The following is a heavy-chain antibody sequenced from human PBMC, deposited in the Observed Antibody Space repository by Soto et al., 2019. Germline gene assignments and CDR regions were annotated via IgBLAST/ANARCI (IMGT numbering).Heavy chain of an antibody. V-gene: IGHV4-34*01. Sequence: SETLSLTCAVYGGSFSGYYCSWIRQPPGEGLEWIGQINDGGSTNYNPSLKSRVTISVDTSKNQFSLKLTSVTAADMAMYYCARPKTIGAAAGKGWFDPWGQGTLVTVS. CDR1: GGSFSGYY. J-gene: IGHJ5*02. CDR2: INDGGST. CDR3: ARPKTIGAAAGKGWFDP. D-gene: IGHD6-13*01.